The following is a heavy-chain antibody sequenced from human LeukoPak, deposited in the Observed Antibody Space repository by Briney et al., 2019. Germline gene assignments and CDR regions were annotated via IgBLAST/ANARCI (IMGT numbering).Heavy chain of an antibody. CDR3: AREEKGIVVVPAAAWFDP. CDR2: INHSGST. J-gene: IGHJ5*02. Sequence: PGGSLRLSCAASGFTFSSYAMSWVRQAPGKGLEWIGEINHSGSTNYNPSLKSRVTISVDTSKNQFSLKLSSVTAADTAVYYCAREEKGIVVVPAAAWFDPWGQGTLVTVSS. CDR1: GFTFSSYA. D-gene: IGHD2-2*01. V-gene: IGHV4-34*01.